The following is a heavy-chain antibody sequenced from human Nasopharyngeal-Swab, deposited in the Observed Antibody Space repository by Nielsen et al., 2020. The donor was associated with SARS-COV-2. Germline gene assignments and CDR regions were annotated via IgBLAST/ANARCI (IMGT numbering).Heavy chain of an antibody. Sequence: GGSLRLSCAASRLSVSNNYMTWVRQAPGKGLEWVSVIYSDGTTHYSDSVKGRFTISRDISKNTVYLQMNSLRGEDTAVYYCARYGCGNRSCLDPWGQGTLVTVSS. D-gene: IGHD3-10*01. CDR3: ARYGCGNRSCLDP. CDR2: IYSDGTT. J-gene: IGHJ5*02. V-gene: IGHV3-66*01. CDR1: RLSVSNNY.